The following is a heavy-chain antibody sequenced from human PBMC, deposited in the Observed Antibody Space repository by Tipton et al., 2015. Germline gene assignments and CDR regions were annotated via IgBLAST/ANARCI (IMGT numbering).Heavy chain of an antibody. CDR3: VRRARRVGSHSYPYYFDY. D-gene: IGHD1-26*01. J-gene: IGHJ4*02. CDR2: IYPGESET. V-gene: IGHV5-51*01. CDR1: GYIFTSFW. Sequence: QSGAEVKKPGESLKISCKGSGYIFTSFWIGWVRQMTGKGLEWMGTIYPGESETRYTPSFQGQVTISADKSITTAYLQWRSLNDSDTAMYYCVRRARRVGSHSYPYYFDYWGQGTLVPVSS.